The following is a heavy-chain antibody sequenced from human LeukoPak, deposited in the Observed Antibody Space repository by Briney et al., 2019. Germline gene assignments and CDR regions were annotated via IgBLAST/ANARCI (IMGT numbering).Heavy chain of an antibody. J-gene: IGHJ4*02. CDR1: GFTFSSYG. CDR3: ASYRSSWTSFDY. CDR2: IWYDGSKK. D-gene: IGHD6-13*01. V-gene: IGHV3-33*01. Sequence: GGSLRLSCAASGFTFSSYGMHWVRQAPRKGLEWVAVIWYDGSKKYYADPVKGRFTISRDTSKNTLYLQMHSLRAEDTAVYYCASYRSSWTSFDYWGQGTLVTVSS.